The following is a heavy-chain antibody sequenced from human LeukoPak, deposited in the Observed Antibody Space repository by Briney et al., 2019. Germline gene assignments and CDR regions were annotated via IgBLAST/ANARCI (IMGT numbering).Heavy chain of an antibody. CDR3: ARDHGCQTYDILTGYYPESTGMDV. V-gene: IGHV3-7*01. CDR2: IKQDGSEK. J-gene: IGHJ6*02. CDR1: GFTFSSYW. Sequence: GGSLRLSCAASGFTFSSYWMSWVRQAPGKGLEWVANIKQDGSEKYYVDSVKGRFTISRDNAKNSLYLQMNSLRAEDTAVYYCARDHGCQTYDILTGYYPESTGMDVWGQGTTVTVSS. D-gene: IGHD3-9*01.